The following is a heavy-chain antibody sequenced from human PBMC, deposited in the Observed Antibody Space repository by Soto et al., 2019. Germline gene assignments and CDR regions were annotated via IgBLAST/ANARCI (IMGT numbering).Heavy chain of an antibody. D-gene: IGHD3-10*01. V-gene: IGHV3-23*01. Sequence: GGSLIPSCAASGFTYSNSAMTWVRQARVKGLEWVSGLNGSGGSTSSADSVKGRFAISRDNSKNTLYLQMNNLRDGDTAVYYCARGFSAGKGSPPDFWGQGTLVTVSS. J-gene: IGHJ4*02. CDR3: ARGFSAGKGSPPDF. CDR1: GFTYSNSA. CDR2: LNGSGGST.